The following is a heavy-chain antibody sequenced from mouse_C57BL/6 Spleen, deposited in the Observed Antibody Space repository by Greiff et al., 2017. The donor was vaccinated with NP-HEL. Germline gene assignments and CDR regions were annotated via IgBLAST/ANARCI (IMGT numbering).Heavy chain of an antibody. CDR3: ARTRGQDYAMDY. CDR1: GYSFTDYN. D-gene: IGHD3-3*01. Sequence: EVKLMESGPELVKPGASVKISCKASGYSFTDYNMNWVKQSNGKSLEWIGVINPNYGTTSYNQKFKGKATLTVDQSSSTAYMQLNSLTSEDSAVYYCARTRGQDYAMDYWGQGTSVTVSS. CDR2: INPNYGTT. V-gene: IGHV1-39*01. J-gene: IGHJ4*01.